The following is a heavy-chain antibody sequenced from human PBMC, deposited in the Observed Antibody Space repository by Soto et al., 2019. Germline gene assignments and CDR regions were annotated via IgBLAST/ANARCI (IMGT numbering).Heavy chain of an antibody. D-gene: IGHD2-2*01. CDR1: GFTFSSYA. V-gene: IGHV3-30-3*01. J-gene: IGHJ6*02. CDR2: ISYDGSNK. CDR3: ARELRGCSSTSCYPLMDV. Sequence: GSLRLSCVASGFTFSSYAMHWVRQAPGKGLEWVAVISYDGSNKYYADSVKGRFTISRDNSKNTLYLQMNSLRAEDTAVYYCARELRGCSSTSCYPLMDVWGQGTTVTVSS.